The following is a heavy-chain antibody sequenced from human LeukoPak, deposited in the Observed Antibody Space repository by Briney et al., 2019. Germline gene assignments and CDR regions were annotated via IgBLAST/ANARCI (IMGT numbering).Heavy chain of an antibody. CDR1: GYTFTSYG. J-gene: IGHJ4*02. CDR2: ISAYNGNT. D-gene: IGHD6-13*01. CDR3: ARDLGIAAAGKRVFDY. V-gene: IGHV1-18*01. Sequence: GASVKVSCKASGYTFTSYGISWVRQAPGRGLEWMGWISAYNGNTNYAQKLQGRVTMTTDTSTSTAYMELRSLRSDDTAVYYCARDLGIAAAGKRVFDYWGQGTLVTVSS.